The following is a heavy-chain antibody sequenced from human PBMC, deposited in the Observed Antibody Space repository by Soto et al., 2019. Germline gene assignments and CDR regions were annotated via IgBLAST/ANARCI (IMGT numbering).Heavy chain of an antibody. CDR2: IYYSGST. Sequence: SETLSLTCTVSGGSISSGGYYWSWIRQHPGKGLEWIGYIYYSGSTYYNPSLKSRVTISVDTSKNQFSLKLSSVTAADTAVYYCARSLQMTDAFDMWGQARMVTVSS. J-gene: IGHJ3*02. CDR1: GGSISSGGYY. CDR3: ARSLQMTDAFDM. V-gene: IGHV4-31*03.